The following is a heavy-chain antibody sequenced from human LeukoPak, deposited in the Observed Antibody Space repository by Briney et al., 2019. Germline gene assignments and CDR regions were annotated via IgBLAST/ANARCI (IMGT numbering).Heavy chain of an antibody. D-gene: IGHD3-10*01. V-gene: IGHV3-23*01. CDR3: AKDYYGSGSYYPEYYFDY. Sequence: GGSLRLSCAASGFTFSSYAMSRVRQAPGKGLEWVSAISGSGGSTYYADSVKGRFTISRDNSKNTLYLQMNSLRAEDTAVYYCAKDYYGSGSYYPEYYFDYWGQGTLVTVSS. CDR2: ISGSGGST. CDR1: GFTFSSYA. J-gene: IGHJ4*02.